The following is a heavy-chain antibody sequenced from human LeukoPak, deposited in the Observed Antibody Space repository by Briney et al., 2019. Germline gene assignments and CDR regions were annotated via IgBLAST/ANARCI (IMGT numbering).Heavy chain of an antibody. CDR2: INPNSGGT. CDR3: ARGSLTLVVPGDAFDI. V-gene: IGHV1-2*02. CDR1: GYTFTGYY. J-gene: IGHJ3*02. D-gene: IGHD6-13*01. Sequence: EASXXVSCKASGYTFTGYYMHWVRQAPGQGLEWMGWINPNSGGTNYAQKFQGRVTMTRDTSISTAYMELSRLRSDDTAVYYCARGSLTLVVPGDAFDIWGQGTMVTVSS.